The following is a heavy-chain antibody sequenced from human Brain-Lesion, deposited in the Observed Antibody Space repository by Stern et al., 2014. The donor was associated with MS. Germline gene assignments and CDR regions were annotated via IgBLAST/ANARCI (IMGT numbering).Heavy chain of an antibody. Sequence: VQLVESGGDLVQPGRSLKLSCAASGFTFDDFAMHWVRQAPGKGLEWVAGISGNSGTIGYADSVKVRFTTSRDNAYSTLYLQMNSLRPEDTALYYCARDITGSSAYFAYWGQGTLVTVSS. CDR1: GFTFDDFA. CDR3: ARDITGSSAYFAY. D-gene: IGHD1-14*01. CDR2: ISGNSGTI. J-gene: IGHJ4*02. V-gene: IGHV3-9*01.